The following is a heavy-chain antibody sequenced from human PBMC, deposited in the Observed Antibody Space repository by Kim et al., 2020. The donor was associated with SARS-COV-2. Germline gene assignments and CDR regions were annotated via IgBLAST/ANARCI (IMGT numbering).Heavy chain of an antibody. CDR3: ASRRYTGTYYYFDY. J-gene: IGHJ4*02. CDR2: INSDGGTT. CDR1: GFTFSSYW. V-gene: IGHV3-74*01. D-gene: IGHD1-26*01. Sequence: GESPRLSCAASGFTFSSYWMHWVRQAPGKGLVWVSRINSDGGTTSYADSVKGRFTISRDNAKSTLYLQMNSLRAEDTAVYYCASRRYTGTYYYFDYWGQGTLVTVSS.